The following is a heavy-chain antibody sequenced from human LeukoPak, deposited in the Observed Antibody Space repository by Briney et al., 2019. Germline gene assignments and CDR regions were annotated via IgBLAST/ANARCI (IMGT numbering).Heavy chain of an antibody. CDR1: GGSITHYY. V-gene: IGHV4-34*01. D-gene: IGHD3-10*01. Sequence: SETLSLTCSVSGGSITHYYWSWIRQPPGKGLEWIGEINHSGSTNYNPSLKSRVTISVDTSKNQFSLKLSSVTAADTAVYYCARGGGYYYGSGSYCRFDPWGQGTLVTVSS. J-gene: IGHJ5*02. CDR2: INHSGST. CDR3: ARGGGYYYGSGSYCRFDP.